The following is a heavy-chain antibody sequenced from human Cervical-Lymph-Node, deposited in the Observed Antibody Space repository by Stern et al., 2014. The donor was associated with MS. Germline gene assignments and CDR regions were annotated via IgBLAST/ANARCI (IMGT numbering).Heavy chain of an antibody. V-gene: IGHV1-69*01. D-gene: IGHD3-10*01. Sequence: QGQLVQSGAEVQKPGSSVKVSCRASGGTFSSSDISWVRQAPGQGLEWMGGIIPIIGTANYAQKYQGRVTITADESTSTAYMELSSLRSEDTAIYYCALGGFGHYFEYWGQGTLVTVSS. J-gene: IGHJ4*02. CDR3: ALGGFGHYFEY. CDR1: GGTFSSSD. CDR2: IIPIIGTA.